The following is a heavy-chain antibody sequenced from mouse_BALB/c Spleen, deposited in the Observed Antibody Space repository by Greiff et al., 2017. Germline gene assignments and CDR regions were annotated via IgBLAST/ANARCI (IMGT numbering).Heavy chain of an antibody. V-gene: IGHV1-87*01. Sequence: QVQLKQSGAELARPGASVKLSCKASGYTFTSYWMQWVKQRPGQGLEWIGAIYPGDGDTRYTQKFKGKATLTADKSSSTAYMQLSSLASEDSAVYYCAREGGDYGGQGTTLTVSS. J-gene: IGHJ2*01. CDR2: IYPGDGDT. CDR1: GYTFTSYW. D-gene: IGHD3-3*01. CDR3: AREGGDY.